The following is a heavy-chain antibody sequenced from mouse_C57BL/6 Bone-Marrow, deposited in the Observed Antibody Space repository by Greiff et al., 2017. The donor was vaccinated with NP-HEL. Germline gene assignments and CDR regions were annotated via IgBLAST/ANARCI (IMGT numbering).Heavy chain of an antibody. CDR1: GFTFSSYT. V-gene: IGHV5-9*01. D-gene: IGHD1-1*01. J-gene: IGHJ1*03. Sequence: EVMLVESGGGLVKPGGSLKLSCAASGFTFSSYTMSWVRQTPEKRLEWVATISGGGGNTYYPDSVKGRFTISRDNAKNTLYLQMSSLRSEDTALNYCARPYYGSSLWYFDVWGTGTTVTVSS. CDR3: ARPYYGSSLWYFDV. CDR2: ISGGGGNT.